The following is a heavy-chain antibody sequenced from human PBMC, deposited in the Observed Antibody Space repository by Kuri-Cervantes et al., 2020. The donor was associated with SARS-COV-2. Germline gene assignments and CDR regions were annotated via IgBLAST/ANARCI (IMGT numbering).Heavy chain of an antibody. Sequence: ASVKVSCKASGYTFTGYYMHWVRQAPGQGLEWMGWINPNSGGTNYAQKFQGWVTMTRDTSISTAYMEVSRLTSDDTAVYYCARGARITIFGVVIRGGENPCFDPWGQGTLVTVSS. V-gene: IGHV1-2*04. J-gene: IGHJ5*02. D-gene: IGHD3-3*01. CDR2: INPNSGGT. CDR1: GYTFTGYY. CDR3: ARGARITIFGVVIRGGENPCFDP.